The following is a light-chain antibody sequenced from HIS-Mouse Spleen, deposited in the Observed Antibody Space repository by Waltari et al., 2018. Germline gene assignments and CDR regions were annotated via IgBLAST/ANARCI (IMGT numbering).Light chain of an antibody. CDR2: GAS. Sequence: EIVLTQSPGTLSLSPGERATLSCRASQIVSSSYLAWYQQKPGQAPRLLIYGASSRDTGIPDRFSGSGSGTDFTLTISRLEPEDFAVYYCQQYGSSFTFGPGTKVDIK. J-gene: IGKJ3*01. V-gene: IGKV3-20*01. CDR1: QIVSSSY. CDR3: QQYGSSFT.